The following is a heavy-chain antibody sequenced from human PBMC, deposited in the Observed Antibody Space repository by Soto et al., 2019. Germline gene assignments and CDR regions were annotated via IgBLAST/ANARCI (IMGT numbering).Heavy chain of an antibody. CDR2: IYYSGST. D-gene: IGHD2-2*01. CDR1: GGSISSYY. J-gene: IGHJ5*01. Sequence: SETLSLTCTVSGGSISSYYWSWIRQPPGKGLEWIGYIYYSGSTNYNPSLKSRGTISVTKSNNQFSLKLSSVTAADTVVSYCERGPLLRHKGAAAGSTWYQLIPAGGSFDSWGQGTLVTVSS. CDR3: ERGPLLRHKGAAAGSTWYQLIPAGGSFDS. V-gene: IGHV4-59*01.